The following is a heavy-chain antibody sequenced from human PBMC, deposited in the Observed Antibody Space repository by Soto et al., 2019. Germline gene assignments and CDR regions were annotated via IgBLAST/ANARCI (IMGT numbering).Heavy chain of an antibody. CDR1: GFTFSDYY. CDR2: ISSSSSYT. Sequence: GGSPRLSCAASGFTFSDYYMSWIRQAPGKGLEWVSYISSSSSYTNYADSVKGRFTISRDNAKNSLYLQMNSLRAEDTAVYYCARDFSIVVVPAAVYGMDVWGQGTTVTVSS. CDR3: ARDFSIVVVPAAVYGMDV. D-gene: IGHD2-2*01. V-gene: IGHV3-11*06. J-gene: IGHJ6*02.